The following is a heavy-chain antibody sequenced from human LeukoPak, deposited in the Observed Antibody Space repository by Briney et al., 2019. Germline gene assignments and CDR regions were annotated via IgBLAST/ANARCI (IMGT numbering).Heavy chain of an antibody. CDR1: GGSISSNNYY. J-gene: IGHJ3*02. D-gene: IGHD3-22*01. V-gene: IGHV4-39*01. CDR3: ARGPYSYDSSGAFDI. Sequence: ETLSLTCTVSGGSISSNNYYWGWIRQPPGKGLEWIGSIYYSGNTYYNPSLKSRVSISVDTSKNQFSLKLSSVTAADTAVYFCARGPYSYDSSGAFDIWGQGTMVTVSS. CDR2: IYYSGNT.